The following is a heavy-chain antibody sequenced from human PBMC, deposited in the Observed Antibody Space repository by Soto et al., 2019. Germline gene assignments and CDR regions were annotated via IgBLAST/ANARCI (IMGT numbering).Heavy chain of an antibody. J-gene: IGHJ5*02. Sequence: GGSLRLSCAASGFTFSTYAMSWVRQAPGKGLEWVSSISGSTGSTYYADSVKGRFTISRDNSKNTLYLQMNSLRAEDTAVYYCAKDEDGVGSYYKGPYDPWGQGTLVTVSS. CDR1: GFTFSTYA. CDR2: ISGSTGST. V-gene: IGHV3-23*01. D-gene: IGHD3-10*01. CDR3: AKDEDGVGSYYKGPYDP.